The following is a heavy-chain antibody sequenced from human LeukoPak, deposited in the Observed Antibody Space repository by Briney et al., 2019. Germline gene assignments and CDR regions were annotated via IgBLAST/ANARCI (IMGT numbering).Heavy chain of an antibody. CDR2: INPNSGGT. J-gene: IGHJ4*02. CDR1: GYTFTGYY. V-gene: IGHV1-2*06. D-gene: IGHD2-15*01. CDR3: ASLGRYCSGGSCYLYFDY. Sequence: ASVKVSCKASGYTFTGYYMHWGRQAPGEGVEWMGRINPNSGGTNYAQKFQRSVTMTRDTSIITAYMELRRLRSDDTAVYYCASLGRYCSGGSCYLYFDYWGQGTLVTVSS.